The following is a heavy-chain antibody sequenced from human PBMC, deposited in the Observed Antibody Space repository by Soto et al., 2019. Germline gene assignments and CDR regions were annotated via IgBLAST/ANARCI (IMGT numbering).Heavy chain of an antibody. CDR1: GFTFSSYS. CDR2: ISSATTTI. Sequence: PGGSLRLSCAASGFTFSSYSMNWVRQAPGKGLKWVSYISSATTTIYYADSVKGRFTISRDNAKNSLYLKMNSLRADDTAVYYCARGIAAAGPKLDYWGQGTLVTVSS. CDR3: ARGIAAAGPKLDY. V-gene: IGHV3-48*01. J-gene: IGHJ4*02. D-gene: IGHD6-13*01.